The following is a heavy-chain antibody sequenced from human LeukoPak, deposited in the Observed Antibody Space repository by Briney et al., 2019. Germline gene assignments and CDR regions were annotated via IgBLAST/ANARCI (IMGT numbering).Heavy chain of an antibody. CDR2: IYHSGST. Sequence: PSETLSLTCTVSGGSIGSTSYYWGWLRQPPGKGLEWIGSIYHSGSTYYNPSLKSRVTISVDTSKNQFSLKLSSVTAADTAVYYCARGGPNCGGDCYFQISWFDPWGQGTLVTVSS. J-gene: IGHJ5*02. CDR3: ARGGPNCGGDCYFQISWFDP. V-gene: IGHV4-39*01. D-gene: IGHD2-21*02. CDR1: GGSIGSTSYY.